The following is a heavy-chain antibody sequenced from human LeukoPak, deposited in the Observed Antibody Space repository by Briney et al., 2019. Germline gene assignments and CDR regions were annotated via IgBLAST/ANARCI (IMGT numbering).Heavy chain of an antibody. CDR2: IHYSGSS. V-gene: IGHV4-59*01. J-gene: IGHJ4*02. CDR3: ARGRRTAVVTDFDY. CDR1: GGSISSYY. D-gene: IGHD2-21*02. Sequence: PPETLSLTCTVSGGSISSYYWTWIRQPPGKGLEWIGYIHYSGSSRSHPSLNSRVTMSVDTSKSQFSLKLTSVTAADTAVYYCARGRRTAVVTDFDYWGQGTPVTVSS.